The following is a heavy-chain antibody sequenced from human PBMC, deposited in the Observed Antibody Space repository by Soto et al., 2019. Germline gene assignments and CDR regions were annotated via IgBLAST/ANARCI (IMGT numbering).Heavy chain of an antibody. CDR2: FDPEDGET. CDR1: GYTLTELS. D-gene: IGHD1-26*01. V-gene: IGHV1-24*01. Sequence: GASVKVSCKFSGYTLTELSMHWVRQAPGKGLEWMGGFDPEDGETIYAQKFQGRVTMTEDTSTDTAYMELSSLRSEDTAVYYCATDFVGFNGMDVWGQGTTVTVSS. CDR3: ATDFVGFNGMDV. J-gene: IGHJ6*02.